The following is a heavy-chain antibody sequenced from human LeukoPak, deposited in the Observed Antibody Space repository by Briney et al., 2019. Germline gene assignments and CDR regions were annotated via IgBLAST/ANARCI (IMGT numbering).Heavy chain of an antibody. CDR2: ISVYNGNT. D-gene: IGHD2-15*01. CDR3: ARDPNDMVVDYYYLYMDV. CDR1: GYTFANYG. V-gene: IGHV1-18*01. J-gene: IGHJ6*03. Sequence: ASVKVSCKASGYTFANYGVSWVRQAPGQGLEWMGWISVYNGNTNYAQKFQGRVTLTTDTSTSTAYMELRSLRSDDTAIYYCARDPNDMVVDYYYLYMDVWGKGTTVTVSS.